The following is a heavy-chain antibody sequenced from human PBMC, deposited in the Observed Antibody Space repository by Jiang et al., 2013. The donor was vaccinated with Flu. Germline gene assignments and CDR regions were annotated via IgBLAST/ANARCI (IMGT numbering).Heavy chain of an antibody. CDR1: GGSFNDYF. Sequence: LLKPSETLSLTCAVYGGSFNDYFWSWIRQSPGKGLEWIGEVTHSGSTTYNPSLQSRVTISVDTSKNQFSLGLNSVTAADTAVYYCARGRIFGVVIIGGFDYWGQGTLVTVSS. D-gene: IGHD3-3*01. V-gene: IGHV4-34*01. J-gene: IGHJ4*02. CDR2: VTHSGST. CDR3: ARGRIFGVVIIGGFDY.